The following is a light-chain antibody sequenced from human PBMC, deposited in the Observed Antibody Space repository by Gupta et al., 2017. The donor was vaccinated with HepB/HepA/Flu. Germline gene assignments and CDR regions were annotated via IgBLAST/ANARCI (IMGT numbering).Light chain of an antibody. CDR1: QGISSY. CDR3: KKIVKYPHT. CDR2: TAS. J-gene: IGKJ4*01. V-gene: IGKV1-9*01. Sequence: DIQLTQSPSFLSASVGDRVTITCRASQGISSYLAGYQQKPGKAPKLLIYTASNLQSGVPSRFDGGGSGKAFIWTRRVLKPENLEADDGKKIVKYPHTFGRGTKVEIK.